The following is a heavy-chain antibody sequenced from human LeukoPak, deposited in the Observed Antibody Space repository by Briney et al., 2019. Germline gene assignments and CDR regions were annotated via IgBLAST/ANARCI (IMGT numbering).Heavy chain of an antibody. CDR2: ISSSSSYI. D-gene: IGHD2-2*01. CDR3: ARDSRYCSSTSCYDWFDP. CDR1: GFPFSSYS. V-gene: IGHV3-21*01. Sequence: GSLRLSFAASGFPFSSYSMNWVRPAPGKGLEWVSSISSSSSYIYDADSVKGRFTISRDNAKNSLYLQMNSLRAEDTAVYYCARDSRYCSSTSCYDWFDPWGQGTLVTVSS. J-gene: IGHJ5*02.